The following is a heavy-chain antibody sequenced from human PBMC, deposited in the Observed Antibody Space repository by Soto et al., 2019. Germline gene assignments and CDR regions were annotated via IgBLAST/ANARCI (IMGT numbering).Heavy chain of an antibody. CDR1: GGTFSSYA. D-gene: IGHD5-18*01. V-gene: IGHV1-69*18. CDR2: INPIFGTA. J-gene: IGHJ6*02. Sequence: QVQLVQSGAEVKKPGSSVKVSCKASGGTFSSYAISWVRQAPGQGLEWMGRINPIFGTANYAQKFQGRVTITADESTSAAYMELSSLRSEDTAVYYCARDRRWIKPDYGMDVWGQGTTVTVSS. CDR3: ARDRRWIKPDYGMDV.